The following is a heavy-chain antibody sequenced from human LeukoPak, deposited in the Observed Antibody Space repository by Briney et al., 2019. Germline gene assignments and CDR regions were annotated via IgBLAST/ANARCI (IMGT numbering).Heavy chain of an antibody. Sequence: SQTLSLTCTVSGGSIISDDYYWSWTRQAPGKGLEYIGYIYYTGDTHYNPSLKSRVTISLDTSMNQFSLRLNSVTAADTAVYYCARLRRVPAAMPYYFDYWGQGTLVTVSS. D-gene: IGHD2-2*01. J-gene: IGHJ4*02. V-gene: IGHV4-30-4*08. CDR3: ARLRRVPAAMPYYFDY. CDR1: GGSIISDDYY. CDR2: IYYTGDT.